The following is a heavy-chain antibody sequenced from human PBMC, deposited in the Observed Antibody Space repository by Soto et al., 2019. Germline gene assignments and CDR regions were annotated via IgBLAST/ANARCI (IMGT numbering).Heavy chain of an antibody. V-gene: IGHV1-18*01. Sequence: ASVKVSCKASGYTFTSYGISWVRQAPGQGLEWMGWISAYNGNTNYAQKLQGRVTMTTDTSTSTAYMELRSLRSDDTAVYYCARGLWGIVVAGFQNAFDIWGQGTLVTGSS. CDR3: ARGLWGIVVAGFQNAFDI. CDR1: GYTFTSYG. J-gene: IGHJ3*02. D-gene: IGHD6-19*01. CDR2: ISAYNGNT.